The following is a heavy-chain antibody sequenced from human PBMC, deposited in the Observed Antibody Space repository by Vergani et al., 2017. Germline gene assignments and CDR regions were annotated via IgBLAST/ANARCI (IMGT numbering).Heavy chain of an antibody. D-gene: IGHD3-3*01. CDR1: GGSISSGSYY. CDR3: ARAGGITIVGVAKTTGEMFDP. J-gene: IGHJ5*02. Sequence: QVQLQESGPGLVKPSQTLSLTCTVSGGSISSGSYYWSWIRQPAGKGLEWIGRIYTSGSTNYNPSLKSRVTISVDTSKNQFSLKLSSVTAADTAVYYCARAGGITIVGVAKTTGEMFDPWGQGTLVTVSS. V-gene: IGHV4-61*02. CDR2: IYTSGST.